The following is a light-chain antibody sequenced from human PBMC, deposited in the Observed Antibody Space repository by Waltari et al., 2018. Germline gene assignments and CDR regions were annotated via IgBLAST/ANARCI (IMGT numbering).Light chain of an antibody. V-gene: IGKV3-20*01. J-gene: IGKJ4*01. CDR3: QQYDSAVLT. Sequence: VLMQSPCTLSLSPGERAILSCRAIQSVSTNSLVWYQQTPGQSPRLLIYGASSRATGIPERFSGSGSGTDFTLTISSLEPEDFAMYYCQQYDSAVLTFGGGTKVEIK. CDR1: QSVSTNS. CDR2: GAS.